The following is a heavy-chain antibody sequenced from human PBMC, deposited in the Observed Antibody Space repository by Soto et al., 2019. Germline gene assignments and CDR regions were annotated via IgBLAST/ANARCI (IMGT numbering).Heavy chain of an antibody. CDR1: GDSVYSNSAA. CDR3: ARDLEVAVAGYYYYVMDV. D-gene: IGHD6-19*01. J-gene: IGHJ6*02. V-gene: IGHV6-1*01. CDR2: TYYRSKWYN. Sequence: SPTLSLTCAFSGDSVYSNSAAWNWIRQSPSRGVEWLGRTYYRSKWYNDYAASVKSRITTNPETSKNQFSLQLNSVPTEDTAVYYCARDLEVAVAGYYYYVMDVWGQGTTVTVSS.